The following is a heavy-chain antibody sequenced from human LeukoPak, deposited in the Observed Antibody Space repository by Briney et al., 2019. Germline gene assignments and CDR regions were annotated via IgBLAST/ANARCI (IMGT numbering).Heavy chain of an antibody. V-gene: IGHV3-30*02. Sequence: GGSLRLSCAASGFTFSSYGMSWVRQAPGKGLEWVAFIRYDGSNKYYADSVKGRFTISRDNSKNTLYLQMNSLRAEDTAVYYCAKATSMYFDYWGQGTLVTVSS. J-gene: IGHJ4*02. CDR1: GFTFSSYG. CDR2: IRYDGSNK. CDR3: AKATSMYFDY.